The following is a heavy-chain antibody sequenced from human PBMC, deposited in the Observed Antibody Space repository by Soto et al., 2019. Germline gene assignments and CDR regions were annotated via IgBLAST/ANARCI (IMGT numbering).Heavy chain of an antibody. J-gene: IGHJ4*02. CDR2: INPSGGVP. CDR1: GYIFSTYY. D-gene: IGHD4-17*01. V-gene: IGHV1-46*01. CDR3: ARATTSPDY. Sequence: QVHLVQSGAEMKKPGASVKVSCKASGYIFSTYYMHWVRQAPGQGLEWMGIINPSGGVPSYAEKFQVRVTLTSDTSTTTFYMELNSLKSDDTAVYFCARATTSPDYWGQGTLVTVSS.